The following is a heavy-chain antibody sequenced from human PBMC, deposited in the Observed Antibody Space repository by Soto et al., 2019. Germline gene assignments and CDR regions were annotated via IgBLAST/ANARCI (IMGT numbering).Heavy chain of an antibody. J-gene: IGHJ5*02. CDR2: ISYRGTT. D-gene: IGHD3-3*01. Sequence: QVQLQESGPGLVKPSQTLSLTCTVSGASISSGDYYWSWIRQPPGKGLEGIAHISYRGTTNYNPSLKSRVTMSVDTSKNQFSLKLNSVNAADTAVYYCVRALGSRFMEWPRFDPWGQGTLVTVSS. CDR3: VRALGSRFMEWPRFDP. V-gene: IGHV4-30-4*01. CDR1: GASISSGDYY.